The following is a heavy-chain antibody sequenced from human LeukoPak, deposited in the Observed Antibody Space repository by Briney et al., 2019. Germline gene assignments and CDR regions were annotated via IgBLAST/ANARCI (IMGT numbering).Heavy chain of an antibody. Sequence: ASVKVSCKASGYTFTSYYMHWVRQAPGQGLEWVARIIPLLGITNRAQNLQGRVTVNADTSANTVYLELSSLRPDDTAVYYCARARSRITFGGIRHAFDIWGQGTLVTVSS. CDR2: IIPLLGIT. V-gene: IGHV1-46*04. CDR1: GYTFTSYY. D-gene: IGHD3-16*01. J-gene: IGHJ3*02. CDR3: ARARSRITFGGIRHAFDI.